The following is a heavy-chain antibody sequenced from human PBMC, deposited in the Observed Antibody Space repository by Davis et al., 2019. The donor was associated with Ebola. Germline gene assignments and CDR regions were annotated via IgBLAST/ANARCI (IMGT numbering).Heavy chain of an antibody. CDR2: ISGSGGIT. D-gene: IGHD3-10*01. CDR3: AKDRGSYYGWFDT. J-gene: IGHJ5*02. Sequence: GESLKISCTASGVTFSSFVMTWVRQAPGKGLEWVSSISGSGGITHYADSVKGRFIISRDNSKNTLYLQMSSLRAEDTAVYYCAKDRGSYYGWFDTWGQGTLVTVSS. V-gene: IGHV3-23*01. CDR1: GVTFSSFV.